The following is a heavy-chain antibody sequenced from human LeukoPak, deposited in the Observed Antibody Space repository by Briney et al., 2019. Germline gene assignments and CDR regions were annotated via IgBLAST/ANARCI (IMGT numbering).Heavy chain of an antibody. CDR3: AKGRTYYYDSSGYPDAFDI. V-gene: IGHV3-33*06. J-gene: IGHJ3*02. CDR1: GFTFSSYG. D-gene: IGHD3-22*01. Sequence: PGGSLRLSCAASGFTFSSYGMHWVRQAPGKGLEWVAVIWYDGSNKYYADSVKGRFTIHGDNSKNTLYLQMNSLRAEDTAVYYCAKGRTYYYDSSGYPDAFDIWGQGTMVTVSS. CDR2: IWYDGSNK.